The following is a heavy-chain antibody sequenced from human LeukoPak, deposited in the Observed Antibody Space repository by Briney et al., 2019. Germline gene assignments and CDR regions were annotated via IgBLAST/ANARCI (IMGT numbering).Heavy chain of an antibody. V-gene: IGHV4-38-2*02. J-gene: IGHJ4*02. Sequence: SETLSLTCTVSGYSISSGNYWGWIRQTPGKGLEWIASVSQRGNTYYNPSLESRVTISIDTSKNQFSLKVRSVTATDTAMYYCARDPVRLDYNHGYFDYWGQGIMVTVSS. CDR2: VSQRGNT. CDR3: ARDPVRLDYNHGYFDY. D-gene: IGHD4-11*01. CDR1: GYSISSGNY.